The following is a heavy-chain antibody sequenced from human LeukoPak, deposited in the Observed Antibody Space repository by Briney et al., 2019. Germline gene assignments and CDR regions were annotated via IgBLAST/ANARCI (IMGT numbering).Heavy chain of an antibody. Sequence: GGSLRLSCAASGFTFSAYHINWVRQAPGKGLEWISYISTTGTTIHYADSVKGRFAISRDNAKSSLYPQMNSLRDEDTAVYYCARVWQDYSGVDYWGQGTLVTVSS. CDR1: GFTFSAYH. J-gene: IGHJ4*02. CDR3: ARVWQDYSGVDY. V-gene: IGHV3-48*02. CDR2: ISTTGTTI. D-gene: IGHD2-21*01.